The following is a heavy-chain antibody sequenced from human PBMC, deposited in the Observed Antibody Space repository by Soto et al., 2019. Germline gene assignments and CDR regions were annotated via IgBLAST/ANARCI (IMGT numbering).Heavy chain of an antibody. CDR2: INTNTGYT. J-gene: IGHJ4*02. CDR1: GYTLTAYY. D-gene: IGHD3-3*01. CDR3: AKAQRAYDFWRGPVDY. Sequence: QVQLVQSGAEVKKPGASVKVSCQASGYTLTAYYVHWVRQAPGQGLEWLGWINTNTGYTESAQKFQGWVSMTRDASINTAYMELTRVTYNDTAVYFCAKAQRAYDFWRGPVDYWGQGTLVTVSS. V-gene: IGHV1-2*04.